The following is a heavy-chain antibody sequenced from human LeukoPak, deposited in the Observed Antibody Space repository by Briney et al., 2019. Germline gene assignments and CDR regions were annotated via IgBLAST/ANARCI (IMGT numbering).Heavy chain of an antibody. CDR1: GYTFTSYD. D-gene: IGHD6-19*01. Sequence: ASVKVSCKASGYTFTSYDINWVRQATGQGLEWMGWMNPNCGNTGYAQKFQGRVTMTRNTSISTAYMELSSLRSEDTAVYYCARAKEVSGSGWYRHYYYGMDVWGQGTTVTVSS. CDR2: MNPNCGNT. V-gene: IGHV1-8*01. J-gene: IGHJ6*02. CDR3: ARAKEVSGSGWYRHYYYGMDV.